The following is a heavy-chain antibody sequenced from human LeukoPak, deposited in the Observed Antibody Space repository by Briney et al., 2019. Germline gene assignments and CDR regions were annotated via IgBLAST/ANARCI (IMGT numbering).Heavy chain of an antibody. CDR3: ARDSGVDGYNAHYYYYGMDV. CDR2: IIPIFGTA. CDR1: GGTFSSYA. J-gene: IGHJ6*02. Sequence: GASVKVSCKASGGTFSSYAISWVRQAPGQGLEWMGGIIPIFGTANYAQKFQGRVTITADESTSTAYMELSSLRSEDTAVYYCARDSGVDGYNAHYYYYGMDVWGQGTTVTVSS. D-gene: IGHD5-24*01. V-gene: IGHV1-69*13.